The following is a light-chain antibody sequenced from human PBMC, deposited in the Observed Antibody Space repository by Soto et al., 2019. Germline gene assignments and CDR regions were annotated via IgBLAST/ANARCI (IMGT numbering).Light chain of an antibody. CDR3: QQYAGSPPWT. CDR2: GAS. V-gene: IGKV3-20*01. Sequence: IVLTQSPGTLSLSPGERATLSCRASQSVSSSQLAWYQQKPGQAPRLLIFGASSRAAGIPDRFSGSGSGTDFTLTISRLEPEDLAVYYGQQYAGSPPWTFGQGAKVDIK. CDR1: QSVSSSQ. J-gene: IGKJ1*01.